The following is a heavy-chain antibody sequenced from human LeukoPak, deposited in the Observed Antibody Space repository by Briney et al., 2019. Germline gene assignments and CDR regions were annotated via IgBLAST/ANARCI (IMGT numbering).Heavy chain of an antibody. Sequence: GGSLRLSCAASGFTFSSYAMHWVRQAPGKGLEWVAVISYDGSNKYYADSVKGRFTISRDNSKNTLYLQMNSLRAEDTAVYYCARQFYDYVWGSYRPPLWGAFDIWGQGTMVTVSS. D-gene: IGHD3-16*02. CDR2: ISYDGSNK. V-gene: IGHV3-30-3*01. CDR3: ARQFYDYVWGSYRPPLWGAFDI. J-gene: IGHJ3*02. CDR1: GFTFSSYA.